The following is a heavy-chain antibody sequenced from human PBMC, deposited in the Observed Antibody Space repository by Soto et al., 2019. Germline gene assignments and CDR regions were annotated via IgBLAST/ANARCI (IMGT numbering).Heavy chain of an antibody. CDR1: GFTFSSYG. CDR2: ISYDGSNK. CDR3: AKDRYTYSSSSYSDY. V-gene: IGHV3-30*18. Sequence: GGSLRLSCAASGFTFSSYGMHWVRQAPGKGLEWVAVISYDGSNKYYADSVKGRFTISRDNSKNTLYLQMNSLRAEDTAVYYCAKDRYTYSSSSYSDYWGQGTLVTVSS. D-gene: IGHD6-6*01. J-gene: IGHJ4*02.